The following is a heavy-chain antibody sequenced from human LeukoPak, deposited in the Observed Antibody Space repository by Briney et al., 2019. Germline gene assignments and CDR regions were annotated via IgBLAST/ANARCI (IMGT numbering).Heavy chain of an antibody. Sequence: GGSLRLSCAASGFTFSSYWMSWVRQAPGKGLEWVANIKQDGSEKYYVDSVKGRFTISRDNAKNSLYLQMNSLRAEDTAVYYCARDKGMTTSFHWFDPWGQGTLVTVSS. J-gene: IGHJ5*02. V-gene: IGHV3-7*01. CDR1: GFTFSSYW. CDR2: IKQDGSEK. CDR3: ARDKGMTTSFHWFDP. D-gene: IGHD4-17*01.